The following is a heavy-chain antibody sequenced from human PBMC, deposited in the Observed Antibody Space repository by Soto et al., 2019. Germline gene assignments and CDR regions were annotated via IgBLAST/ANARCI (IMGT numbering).Heavy chain of an antibody. Sequence: LRLSCTASGFTFSDFAMSWFRQAPGKGLEWVSAITSRSHTTYYTDSVTGRFTISRDNSKNMFYLEMNNLRAEDTAVYFCAKDSRGHTDFFDSWGQGTPVTVSS. CDR2: ITSRSHTT. CDR1: GFTFSDFA. J-gene: IGHJ4*02. CDR3: AKDSRGHTDFFDS. D-gene: IGHD3-3*01. V-gene: IGHV3-23*01.